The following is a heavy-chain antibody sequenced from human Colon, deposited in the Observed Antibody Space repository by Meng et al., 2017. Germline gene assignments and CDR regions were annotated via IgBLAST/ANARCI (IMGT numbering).Heavy chain of an antibody. CDR3: ASAPYYDSSGYYYGHDY. Sequence: SLKISCAASGFTFSSEAMHWVRQAPGKGLEWVAVISYEGSNKYYADSVKGRFTISRDNFKNTLYLQMNSLRAEDTAVYYCASAPYYDSSGYYYGHDYWGQGTLVTVSS. CDR1: GFTFSSEA. CDR2: ISYEGSNK. V-gene: IGHV3-30*04. D-gene: IGHD3-22*01. J-gene: IGHJ4*02.